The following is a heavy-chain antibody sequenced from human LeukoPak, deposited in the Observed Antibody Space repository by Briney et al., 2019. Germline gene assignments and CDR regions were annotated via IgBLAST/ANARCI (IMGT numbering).Heavy chain of an antibody. CDR1: GGSISSSSYY. CDR3: ARPTYYYDSSGYYYYYMDV. Sequence: SETLSLTCTVSGGSISSSSYYWGWIRQPPGKGLEWIGSIYYSGSTYYNPSLKSRVTISVDTSKNQFSLKLSSVTAADTAVYYCARPTYYYDSSGYYYYYMDVWGKGTTVTISS. D-gene: IGHD3-22*01. CDR2: IYYSGST. J-gene: IGHJ6*03. V-gene: IGHV4-39*01.